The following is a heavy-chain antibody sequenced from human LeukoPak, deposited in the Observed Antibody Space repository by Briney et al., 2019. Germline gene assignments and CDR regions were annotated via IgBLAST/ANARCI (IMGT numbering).Heavy chain of an antibody. D-gene: IGHD1-26*01. CDR1: GDSITNNY. CDR2: VYSSGST. J-gene: IGHJ4*02. V-gene: IGHV4-59*08. CDR3: VRHGLRLVGASTIYFDN. Sequence: SETLSLTCTVSGDSITNNYWSWLRQSPGKGLEWIGYVYSSGSTDYNPSLKSRVTVSVDTSKNQFSLKLNSVTAADTAVYYCVRHGLRLVGASTIYFDNWGQGTLVTVSS.